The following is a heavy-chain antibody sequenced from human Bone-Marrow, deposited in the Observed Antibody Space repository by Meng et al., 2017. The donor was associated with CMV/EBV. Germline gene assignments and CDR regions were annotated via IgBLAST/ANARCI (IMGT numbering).Heavy chain of an antibody. CDR2: IDPNSGNT. V-gene: IGHV1-8*01. D-gene: IGHD7-27*01. J-gene: IGHJ4*02. CDR3: ARGVNWGRKCYFDY. Sequence: ASVKVSCKASGYTFTRYDIIWVRQATGQGLEWMGRIDPNSGNTGYAQKFQGRVTMTRNTSKSTAYMELSSLRSEDTAVYYCARGVNWGRKCYFDYWGQGTLVTVSS. CDR1: GYTFTRYD.